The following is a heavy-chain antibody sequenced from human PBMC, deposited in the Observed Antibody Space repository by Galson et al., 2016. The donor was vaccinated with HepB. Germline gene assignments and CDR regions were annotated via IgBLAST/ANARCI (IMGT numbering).Heavy chain of an antibody. J-gene: IGHJ4*02. V-gene: IGHV4-4*02. CDR2: TSLGRGT. CDR1: GDSVTGCNW. CDR3: ARDAQYGNHVWAFDD. D-gene: IGHD6-6*01. Sequence: ETLSLTCAVSGDSVTGCNWWAWVRQAPGRGLEWIGGTSLGRGTNYDPSLKNRVTISVDTSENQFSMMLTSVTAADTAVYYCARDAQYGNHVWAFDDWGQGILVTVPS.